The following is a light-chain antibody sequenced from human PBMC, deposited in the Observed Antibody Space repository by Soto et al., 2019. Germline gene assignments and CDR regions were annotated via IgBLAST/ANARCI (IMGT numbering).Light chain of an antibody. CDR2: VNSDGSH. CDR1: SGHSSDA. CDR3: QTWGTGLWV. J-gene: IGLJ3*02. Sequence: QLVLTQSPSASASLGASVKLTCTLSSGHSSDAIVWHQQQPEKGPRYLMMVNSDGSHKKGDEIPDRFSGSSSGAERYLTISRRQSEDEADYYCQTWGTGLWVFGRGTKVTVL. V-gene: IGLV4-69*01.